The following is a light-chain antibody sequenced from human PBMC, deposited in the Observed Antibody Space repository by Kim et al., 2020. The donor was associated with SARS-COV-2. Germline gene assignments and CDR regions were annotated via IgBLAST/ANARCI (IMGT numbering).Light chain of an antibody. J-gene: IGLJ2*01. CDR1: TSNIGSDT. CDR2: SND. CDR3: AAWDDSLDGPS. V-gene: IGLV1-44*01. Sequence: ELTQPPSASGTPGQTVTISCSGITSNIGSDTVNWYQQFPGTAPKLLIFSNDQRPSGVPDRFSGSKSGTSASLAISGLQSEDEADYYCAAWDDSLDGPSFGGGTQLTVL.